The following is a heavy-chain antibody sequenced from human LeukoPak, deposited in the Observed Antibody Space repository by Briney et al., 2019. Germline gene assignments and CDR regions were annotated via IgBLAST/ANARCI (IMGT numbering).Heavy chain of an antibody. CDR1: GFTFSSYE. D-gene: IGHD3-10*02. J-gene: IGHJ6*04. V-gene: IGHV3-48*03. CDR2: ISSSGSTI. Sequence: GGSLRLSCAASGFTFSSYEMNWVRQAPGRGLEWVSYISSSGSTIYYADSVKGRFTISRDNAKNSLYLQMNSLRAEDTAVYYCAELGITIIGGVWGKGTTVTISS. CDR3: AELGITIIGGV.